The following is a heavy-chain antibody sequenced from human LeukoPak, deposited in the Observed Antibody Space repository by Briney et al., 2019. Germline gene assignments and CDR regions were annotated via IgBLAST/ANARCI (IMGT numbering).Heavy chain of an antibody. CDR3: ARDRDYGGNSGAFDI. J-gene: IGHJ3*02. Sequence: ASVKVSCKASGYTFTGYYMHWVRQAPGQGLEWMGRIIPIFGTANYAQKFQGRVTITTDESTSTAYMELSSLRSEDTAVYYCARDRDYGGNSGAFDIWGQGTMVTVSS. CDR1: GYTFTGYY. V-gene: IGHV1-69*05. D-gene: IGHD4-23*01. CDR2: IIPIFGTA.